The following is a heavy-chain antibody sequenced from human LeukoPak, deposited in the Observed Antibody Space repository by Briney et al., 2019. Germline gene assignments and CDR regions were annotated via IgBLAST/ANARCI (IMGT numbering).Heavy chain of an antibody. D-gene: IGHD6-19*01. Sequence: GGSLRLSCAASAFTFSSYWMSWVRQAPGKGLEWVANIKQDGTEKYYVDSVRGRFTISRDNAKNSLYLQMNSLRAEDTAMYYCASPSGYSSGWNPFDHWGQGTLVTVSS. V-gene: IGHV3-7*01. J-gene: IGHJ4*02. CDR2: IKQDGTEK. CDR3: ASPSGYSSGWNPFDH. CDR1: AFTFSSYW.